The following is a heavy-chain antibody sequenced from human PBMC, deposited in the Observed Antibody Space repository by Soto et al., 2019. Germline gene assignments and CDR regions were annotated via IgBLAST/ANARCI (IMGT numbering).Heavy chain of an antibody. CDR3: ARLGSSGWYQGSYFDY. V-gene: IGHV4-59*08. CDR1: GGSISSYY. J-gene: IGHJ4*02. Sequence: SETLSLTCTVSGGSISSYYWSWIRQPPGKGLEWIGYIHYSGSTNYNPSLKSRVTMSAETSKNQFSLMMNSVTAADTAVYYCARLGSSGWYQGSYFDYWGQGTLVTVSS. CDR2: IHYSGST. D-gene: IGHD6-19*01.